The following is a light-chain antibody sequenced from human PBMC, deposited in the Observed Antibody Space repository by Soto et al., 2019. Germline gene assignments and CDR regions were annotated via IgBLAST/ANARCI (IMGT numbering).Light chain of an antibody. CDR3: SSYTTSTTVV. CDR2: DVS. Sequence: QSVLTQPASVSGSPGQSITISCTGISSDVGAYNYVSWYQQHPGKAPKLIIYDVSDRPSGVSNRFSASKSGNTASLTISGLQAEDEADYYCSSYTTSTTVVFGGGTKLTVL. CDR1: SSDVGAYNY. J-gene: IGLJ2*01. V-gene: IGLV2-14*01.